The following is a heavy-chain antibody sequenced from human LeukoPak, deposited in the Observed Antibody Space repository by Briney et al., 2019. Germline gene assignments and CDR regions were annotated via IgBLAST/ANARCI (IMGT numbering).Heavy chain of an antibody. CDR2: INLNSGAT. J-gene: IGHJ4*02. CDR1: GYTFTGYF. V-gene: IGHV1-2*02. CDR3: ARDHGFGPDY. D-gene: IGHD3-10*01. Sequence: ASVKVSCKTSGYTFTGYFMHWVRQAPGQGLEWMGWINLNSGATNYALKFQGRVSMTRDTSISTAYMELSSLRSDDTAVYYCARDHGFGPDYWGQGTLVTVSS.